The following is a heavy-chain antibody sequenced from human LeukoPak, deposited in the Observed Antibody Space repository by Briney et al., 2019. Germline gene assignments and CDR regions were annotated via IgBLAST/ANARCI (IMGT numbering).Heavy chain of an antibody. CDR2: IYYSGYA. CDR1: GGSISRYY. V-gene: IGHV4-59*01. J-gene: IGHJ3*02. D-gene: IGHD6-13*01. CDR3: ARGIGSSWYDSFDI. Sequence: SETLSLTCTVSGGSISRYYWSWIRQPPGKGLEWIGYIYYSGYANYNPSLRSRVTISIDTSKNLISLRLSSMTAADTAVYYCARGIGSSWYDSFDIWDQGTMVTVSS.